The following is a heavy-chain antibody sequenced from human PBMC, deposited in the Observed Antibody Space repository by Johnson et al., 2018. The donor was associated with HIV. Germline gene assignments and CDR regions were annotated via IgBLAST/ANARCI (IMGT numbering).Heavy chain of an antibody. CDR2: ITGSGGNT. CDR3: ARDYDLAARPVAFDI. D-gene: IGHD6-6*01. CDR1: GFTFTSYA. J-gene: IGHJ3*02. Sequence: MQLVESGGVVVQPGGSLRLSCAASGFTFTSYAMSWVRQAPGKGLEWVSLITGSGGNTYNADSVKCRFTISRDNSKNTLYLQMNSLRAEDTAVYYCARDYDLAARPVAFDIWGQGTMVTVSS. V-gene: IGHV3-23*04.